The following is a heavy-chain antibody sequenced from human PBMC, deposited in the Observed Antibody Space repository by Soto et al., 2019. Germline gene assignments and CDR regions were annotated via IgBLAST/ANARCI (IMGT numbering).Heavy chain of an antibody. V-gene: IGHV4-61*01. CDR2: IYYSGST. Sequence: SEALSLTCTVSGGSVSSGSYYWSWIRQPPGKGLEWIGDIYYSGSTNYNPSLKNRVTISVDTSKNQFSLKLSSVTAADPAVYYCARDGYSLGHSSGMHVSGQGTTVTASS. CDR3: ARDGYSLGHSSGMHV. J-gene: IGHJ6*02. CDR1: GGSVSSGSYY. D-gene: IGHD4-4*01.